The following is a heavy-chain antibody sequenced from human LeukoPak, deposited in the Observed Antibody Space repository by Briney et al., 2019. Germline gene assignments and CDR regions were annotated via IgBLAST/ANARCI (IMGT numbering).Heavy chain of an antibody. CDR3: ARETGWYFDY. CDR2: ISSSTTI. J-gene: IGHJ4*02. D-gene: IGHD5-24*01. CDR1: GITFSGYS. V-gene: IGHV3-48*04. Sequence: GGSLRLSCAASGITFSGYSMNWVRQAPGKGLEWVSYISSSTTISYADSVKGRFTISRDVAKNSPYLQMNSLRAEDTAVYYCARETGWYFDYWGQGTLVAVSS.